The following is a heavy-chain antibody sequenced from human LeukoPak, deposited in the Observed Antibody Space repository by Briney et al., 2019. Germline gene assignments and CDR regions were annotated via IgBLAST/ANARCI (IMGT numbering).Heavy chain of an antibody. V-gene: IGHV4-61*01. CDR2: IYYSGST. D-gene: IGHD3-16*02. Sequence: SETLSLTCTVSGGSVSSGSYYWSWIRQPPGKGLEWIGYIYYSGSTNYNPSLKSRVTISVDTSKNQFSLKLSSVTAADTAVYYCASYDYVWGSYRQEAFDIWGQGTMVTVSS. CDR3: ASYDYVWGSYRQEAFDI. J-gene: IGHJ3*02. CDR1: GGSVSSGSYY.